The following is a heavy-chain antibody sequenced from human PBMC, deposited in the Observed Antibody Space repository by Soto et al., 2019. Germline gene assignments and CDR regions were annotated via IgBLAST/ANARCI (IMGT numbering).Heavy chain of an antibody. D-gene: IGHD3-10*01. CDR2: ISATGGRT. CDR3: AKPSELGPFFYSYYMDV. V-gene: IGHV3-23*01. Sequence: EVQLLESGGNLVQPGGSLRLSCAASGFTFSNYAMSWVRQAPGKGLEWVSAISATGGRTYYADSVKGRFTISRDNSRNTLFLQMNSLRAGDTAVYYCAKPSELGPFFYSYYMDVWGKGTTVTVSS. CDR1: GFTFSNYA. J-gene: IGHJ6*03.